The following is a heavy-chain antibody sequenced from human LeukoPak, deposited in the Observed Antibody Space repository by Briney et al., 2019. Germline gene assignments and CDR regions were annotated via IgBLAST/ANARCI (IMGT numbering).Heavy chain of an antibody. CDR2: ISNDGGHK. CDR3: ARDPYSSGWSTFDY. Sequence: GGSLRLSCAASGFTFSSYGMHWVRQAPGKGLEWVAVISNDGGHKYYADSVKGRFTISRYNSKNTLYLQMNSLRAEDTAVYYCARDPYSSGWSTFDYWGQGTLVSVSS. J-gene: IGHJ4*02. D-gene: IGHD6-19*01. CDR1: GFTFSSYG. V-gene: IGHV3-30*19.